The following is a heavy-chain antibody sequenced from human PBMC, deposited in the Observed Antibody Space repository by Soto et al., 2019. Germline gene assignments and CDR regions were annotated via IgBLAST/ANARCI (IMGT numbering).Heavy chain of an antibody. D-gene: IGHD6-19*01. CDR1: GYPFTSYG. V-gene: IGHV1-18*01. Sequence: QVQLVQSGAEVKKPGASVKVSCKTSGYPFTSYGINWVRQAPGQGPEWMGWISAYDDKTIYSQKFQGRVTLTADTATTTAYMELRGLRFDDTAVYDCARDRLIAVTGLLRNWGQGTLVTVSS. J-gene: IGHJ4*02. CDR2: ISAYDDKT. CDR3: ARDRLIAVTGLLRN.